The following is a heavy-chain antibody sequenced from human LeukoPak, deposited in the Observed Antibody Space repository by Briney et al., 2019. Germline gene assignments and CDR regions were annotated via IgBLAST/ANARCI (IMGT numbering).Heavy chain of an antibody. CDR1: GFTFSSYG. D-gene: IGHD6-13*01. J-gene: IGHJ4*02. Sequence: GGSLRLSCAASGFTFSSYGMHWVRQAPGKGLEWVAFIQSDGSNKYYADSVKGRFTISRDNSKNTLYLQMNSLRAEDTATFYCAKAFGSSWSLFHYWGQGTLVTVSS. CDR3: AKAFGSSWSLFHY. V-gene: IGHV3-30*02. CDR2: IQSDGSNK.